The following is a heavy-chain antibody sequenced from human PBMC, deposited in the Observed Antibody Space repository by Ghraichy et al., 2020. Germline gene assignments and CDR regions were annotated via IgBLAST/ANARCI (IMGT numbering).Heavy chain of an antibody. CDR3: ARATIRYAMDV. D-gene: IGHD5-12*01. Sequence: SKTLSLTCAVYGGSFSDYSWTWIRQPPGKGLECIGEINHSGSTNYKPSLKSRVTISIDTSRKQFSLKLSSVTAADTAVYYCARATIRYAMDVWGQGTTVTVSS. J-gene: IGHJ6*02. CDR2: INHSGST. CDR1: GGSFSDYS. V-gene: IGHV4-34*01.